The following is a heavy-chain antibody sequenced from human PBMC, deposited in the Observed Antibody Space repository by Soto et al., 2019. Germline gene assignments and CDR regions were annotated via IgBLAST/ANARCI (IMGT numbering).Heavy chain of an antibody. Sequence: QVHLQQWGAGLLKPSETLSLTCAVYGESFIGYYWTWIRQPPGKGLEWIGEINHRGSANYNPSLKSRVTISVDTSSNQFSLKLSSVTAADTSVYYCARTDIVTTNCFDPWGQGTLVTVSS. D-gene: IGHD5-12*01. V-gene: IGHV4-34*02. CDR1: GESFIGYY. CDR3: ARTDIVTTNCFDP. CDR2: INHRGSA. J-gene: IGHJ5*02.